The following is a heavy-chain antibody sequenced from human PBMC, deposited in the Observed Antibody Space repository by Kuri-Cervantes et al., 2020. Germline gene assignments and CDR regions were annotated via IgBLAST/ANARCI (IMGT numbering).Heavy chain of an antibody. Sequence: GESLKISCAASGFTFSNAWMSWVRQAPGKGLEWVGRIKSKTDGGTTDYAAPVKGRFTISREDSKNTLYLQMNSLKTEDTAVYYCTTVLHSSSWPWDIWGQGTMVTVSS. D-gene: IGHD6-13*01. CDR3: TTVLHSSSWPWDI. V-gene: IGHV3-15*01. J-gene: IGHJ3*02. CDR1: GFTFSNAW. CDR2: IKSKTDGGTT.